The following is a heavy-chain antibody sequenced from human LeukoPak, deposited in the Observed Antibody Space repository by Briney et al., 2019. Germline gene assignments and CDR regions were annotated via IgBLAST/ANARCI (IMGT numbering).Heavy chain of an antibody. D-gene: IGHD2-2*01. Sequence: ASVKVSCKASGYTFTNYGISWVRQAPGQGLEWMGWISAFNGNTNYAQKLQGRVTMTTDTSTGTAYMELSRLRSDDTAVYYCARGGCSSTSCYEGLVSGIYYYGMDVWGQGTTVTVSS. J-gene: IGHJ6*02. CDR2: ISAFNGNT. CDR3: ARGGCSSTSCYEGLVSGIYYYGMDV. CDR1: GYTFTNYG. V-gene: IGHV1-18*01.